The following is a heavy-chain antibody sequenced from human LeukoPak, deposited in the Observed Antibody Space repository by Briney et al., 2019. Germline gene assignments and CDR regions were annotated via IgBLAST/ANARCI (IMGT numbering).Heavy chain of an antibody. CDR1: GDSISTSNSY. Sequence: SETLSLTCTVSGDSISTSNSYWGWIRQSPGKGLEWIGSIYYSGTTYYNPSLKSRVTISVDISKSQFSLKLSSVTAADTAVYYCARDRGSHRGFYYMDVWGKGTTVTVSS. CDR2: IYYSGTT. CDR3: ARDRGSHRGFYYMDV. D-gene: IGHD3-10*01. J-gene: IGHJ6*03. V-gene: IGHV4-39*07.